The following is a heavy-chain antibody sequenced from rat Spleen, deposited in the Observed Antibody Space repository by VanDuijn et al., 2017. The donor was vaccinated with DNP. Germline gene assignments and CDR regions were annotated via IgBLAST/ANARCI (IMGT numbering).Heavy chain of an antibody. Sequence: QVQLKESGPGLVQSSQTLSLTCTVSGFSLTSHNVHWVRQPPGKGLEWMGIMWSGGSADYNSALKFRLSISRDTSKSQIFLTVNSLQTEDTGIYYCNRNDFGQPGVSWGQGVMVTVSS. CDR1: GFSLTSHN. D-gene: IGHD4-4*01. V-gene: IGHV2S13*01. CDR3: NRNDFGQPGVS. CDR2: MWSGGSA. J-gene: IGHJ2*01.